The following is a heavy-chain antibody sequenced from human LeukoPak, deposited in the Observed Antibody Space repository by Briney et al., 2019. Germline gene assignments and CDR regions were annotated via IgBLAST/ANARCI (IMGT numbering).Heavy chain of an antibody. J-gene: IGHJ4*02. V-gene: IGHV3-30*18. CDR2: ISYDGSNK. CDR3: ANSGQTWGYDEYYFDY. Sequence: GRSLRLSCAASGFTFSSYGMHWVRQAPGKGLEWVAVISYDGSNKYYTDSVKGRFTISRDNSKNTLYLQMNSLRAEDTAVYYCANSGQTWGYDEYYFDYWGQGTLVTVSS. D-gene: IGHD5-12*01. CDR1: GFTFSSYG.